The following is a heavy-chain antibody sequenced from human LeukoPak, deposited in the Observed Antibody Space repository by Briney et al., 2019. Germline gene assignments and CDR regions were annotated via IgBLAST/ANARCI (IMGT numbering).Heavy chain of an antibody. J-gene: IGHJ4*01. CDR3: AKESAAAGYFDY. CDR1: GFTFSTYG. CDR2: ISKSGDFT. V-gene: IGHV3-23*01. D-gene: IGHD6-13*01. Sequence: GGSLRLSCAASGFTFSTYGMHWVRQAPGKGLEWVSVISKSGDFTYYADSVKGRFTISRDSSKNTLNLQMNSLRAEDTAVYYCAKESAAAGYFDYWGLGTLVTVSS.